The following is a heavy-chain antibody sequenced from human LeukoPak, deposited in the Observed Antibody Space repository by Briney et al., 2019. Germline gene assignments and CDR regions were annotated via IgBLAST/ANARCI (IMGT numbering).Heavy chain of an antibody. V-gene: IGHV3-7*05. CDR1: GFTFSSYW. CDR2: IKQDGSEK. Sequence: GGSLRLSCAASGFTFSSYWMSWVRQAPGKGLEWVANIKQDGSEKYYVDSVKGRFTISRDNAKNSLYLQMNSLRAKDTAVYYCARDRYSSSPNWFDPWGQGTQVTVSS. J-gene: IGHJ5*02. D-gene: IGHD6-13*01. CDR3: ARDRYSSSPNWFDP.